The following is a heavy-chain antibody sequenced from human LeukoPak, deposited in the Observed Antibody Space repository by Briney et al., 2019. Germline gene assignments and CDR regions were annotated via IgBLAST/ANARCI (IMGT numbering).Heavy chain of an antibody. J-gene: IGHJ5*02. CDR2: ISSIGSHI. Sequence: GGSLRLSCAASGFTFSTYSMSWVRQAAGKGLAWVSSISSIGSHIYYAASVKGRFTISRDNAKNSLFLQMNSLRAEDTAVYYCARGFGERWLTRSGSDFSWGQGTLVTVSS. D-gene: IGHD1-26*01. V-gene: IGHV3-21*01. CDR3: ARGFGERWLTRSGSDFS. CDR1: GFTFSTYS.